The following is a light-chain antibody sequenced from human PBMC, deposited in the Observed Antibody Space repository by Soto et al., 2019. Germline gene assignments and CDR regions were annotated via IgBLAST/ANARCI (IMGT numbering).Light chain of an antibody. V-gene: IGKV3D-15*01. CDR3: QQYDNWPIT. Sequence: EIVMTQSPATLSVSPGERATLSCRASQSVSSNLAWYQQKPGQAPRLLISDASNRATGIPARFSGSGSGTEFTLTISSLQSEDFAVYYCQQYDNWPITFGQGTRLEN. J-gene: IGKJ5*01. CDR1: QSVSSN. CDR2: DAS.